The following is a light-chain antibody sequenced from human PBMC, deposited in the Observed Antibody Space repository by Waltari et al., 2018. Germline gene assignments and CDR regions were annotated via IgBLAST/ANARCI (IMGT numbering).Light chain of an antibody. V-gene: IGKV2-28*01. CDR1: QSLIHRNGYNY. CDR3: LQTLQTPRT. J-gene: IGKJ1*01. CDR2: LGS. Sequence: IVMTQSPLSLSVTPGEPASISCRSSQSLIHRNGYNYLDWYLQKPGQSPQLLISLGSDRASGVPDRFSGSGSGTDFTLQISRVEAEDVGLYYCLQTLQTPRTFGLGTKVEIK.